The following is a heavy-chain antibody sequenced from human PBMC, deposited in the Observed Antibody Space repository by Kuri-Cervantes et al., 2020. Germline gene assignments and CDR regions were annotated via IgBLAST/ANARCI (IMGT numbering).Heavy chain of an antibody. Sequence: GESLKISCAASGFTFSSYEMNWVRQAPGKGLEWVSYTSSSGSTIYYADSVKGRFTISRDNAKNSLYLQMNSLRAEDTAVYYCARDRYDFWSGYYQKPGVFDYWGQGTLVTVSS. V-gene: IGHV3-48*03. J-gene: IGHJ4*02. CDR3: ARDRYDFWSGYYQKPGVFDY. D-gene: IGHD3-3*01. CDR1: GFTFSSYE. CDR2: TSSSGSTI.